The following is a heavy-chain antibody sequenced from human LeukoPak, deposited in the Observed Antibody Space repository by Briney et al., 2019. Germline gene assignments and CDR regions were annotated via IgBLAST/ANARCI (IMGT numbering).Heavy chain of an antibody. V-gene: IGHV3-30*03. Sequence: GRSLRLSCAASGFTFSSYGMHWVRQAPGKGLEWVAVISYDGSNKYYADSVKGRFTISRDNSKNTLYLQMNSLRAEDTAVYYCASEMATTYDYWGQGTLVTVSP. CDR2: ISYDGSNK. CDR3: ASEMATTYDY. CDR1: GFTFSSYG. D-gene: IGHD5-24*01. J-gene: IGHJ4*02.